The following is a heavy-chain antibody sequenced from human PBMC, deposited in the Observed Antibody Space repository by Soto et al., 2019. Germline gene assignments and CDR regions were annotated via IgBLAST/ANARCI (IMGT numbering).Heavy chain of an antibody. CDR3: ARGYSSGPDY. CDR2: INSDGSTT. CDR1: GFTFRDHW. Sequence: EVQLVESGGGLVQPGGSLRLSCAASGFTFRDHWMHWVRQAPGKGLVWVSRINSDGSTTTYADSVKGRFTISRDNAKSTLYLQLNSLRAEDTSLYYCARGYSSGPDYWGQGTLVTASS. J-gene: IGHJ4*02. D-gene: IGHD6-19*01. V-gene: IGHV3-74*01.